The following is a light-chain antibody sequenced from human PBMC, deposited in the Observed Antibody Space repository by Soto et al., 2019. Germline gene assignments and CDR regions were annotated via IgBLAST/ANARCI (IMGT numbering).Light chain of an antibody. CDR2: DAS. CDR1: QDIGNY. Sequence: DIQLTQSPSSLSESVGHSVTITXXASQDIGNYLNSYQQKPRKAPKLLISDASNLEPGVPSRFSGSGSGTVFTFTMSSMQVGGLATYDGQLCGGMRASAFGPGTKWIS. J-gene: IGKJ3*01. CDR3: QLCGGMRASA. V-gene: IGKV1-33*01.